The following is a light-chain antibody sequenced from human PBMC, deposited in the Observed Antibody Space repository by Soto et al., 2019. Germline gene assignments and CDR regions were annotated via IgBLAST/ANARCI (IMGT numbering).Light chain of an antibody. J-gene: IGKJ5*01. V-gene: IGKV3-11*01. CDR3: QQYSNWPIT. CDR2: DAS. Sequence: EIVLTQSPATLSLSPGERATLSCRASQSVSSYLAWYQQKPGQAPRLLIYDASNRATGIPDTFSGSGSGTDFTLTFSSLEPENFAVYYCQQYSNWPITFGQGTRLEI. CDR1: QSVSSY.